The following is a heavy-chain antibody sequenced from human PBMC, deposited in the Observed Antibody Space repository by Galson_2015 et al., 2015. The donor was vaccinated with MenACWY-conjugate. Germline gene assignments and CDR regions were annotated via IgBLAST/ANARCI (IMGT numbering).Heavy chain of an antibody. J-gene: IGHJ4*02. Sequence: SLRLSCAASGFNFNNAWMHWVRQAPGKGLEGVGLIRRNTDAGTTDYAAPVKGRFTISRDDSKNTLYLQMNSLKIEDTAVYYCGGDFLGNWGQGTLVTVSS. CDR2: IRRNTDAGTT. D-gene: IGHD4-17*01. CDR3: GGDFLGN. V-gene: IGHV3-15*07. CDR1: GFNFNNAW.